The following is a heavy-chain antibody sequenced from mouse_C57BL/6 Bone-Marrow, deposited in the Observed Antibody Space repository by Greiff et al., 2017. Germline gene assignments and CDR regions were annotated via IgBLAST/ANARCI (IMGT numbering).Heavy chain of an antibody. CDR3: ARTAQATSSYYAMDY. CDR1: GFTFSDYY. CDR2: ISNGGGST. D-gene: IGHD3-2*02. Sequence: EVQLQQSGGGLVQPGGSLKLSCAASGFTFSDYYMYWVRQTPEKRLEWVAYISNGGGSTYYPDTVKGRFTISRDNAKNTLYLQMSRLKSEDTAMYYCARTAQATSSYYAMDYWGQGTSVTVSS. V-gene: IGHV5-12*01. J-gene: IGHJ4*01.